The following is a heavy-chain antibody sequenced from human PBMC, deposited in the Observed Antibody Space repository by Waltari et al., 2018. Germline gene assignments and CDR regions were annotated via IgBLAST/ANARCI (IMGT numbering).Heavy chain of an antibody. Sequence: QVQLVQSGAEVKKPGASVKVSCKASGYTFTGYYMHWVRQAPGQGLGWMGGVNPDSGGTNYAQKFQGRVSMTRDTSISTAYMERSRLRSDDTAVYYCARGGGISEEVATGDFDYWGQGTLVTVSS. CDR3: ARGGGISEEVATGDFDY. J-gene: IGHJ4*02. D-gene: IGHD5-12*01. CDR2: VNPDSGGT. V-gene: IGHV1-2*02. CDR1: GYTFTGYY.